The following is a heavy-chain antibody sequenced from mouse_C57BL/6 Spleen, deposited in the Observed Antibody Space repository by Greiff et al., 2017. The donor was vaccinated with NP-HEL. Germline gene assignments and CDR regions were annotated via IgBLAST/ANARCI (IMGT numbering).Heavy chain of an antibody. V-gene: IGHV1-59*01. CDR2: IDPSDSYT. CDR3: ARCTMLVATRYFDV. CDR1: GYTFTSYW. J-gene: IGHJ1*03. D-gene: IGHD1-1*01. Sequence: VQLQQPGAELVRPGTSVKMSCKASGYTFTSYWMHWVKQRPGKGLEWIGVIDPSDSYTNYNQKFKGKATLTVDTSPSTAYMRLSSLTSVGSAVYYCARCTMLVATRYFDVWGTGPRSPSPQ.